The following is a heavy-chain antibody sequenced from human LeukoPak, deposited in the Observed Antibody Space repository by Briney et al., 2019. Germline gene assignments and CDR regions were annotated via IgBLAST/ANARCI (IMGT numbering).Heavy chain of an antibody. CDR1: GGSISSSSYY. Sequence: SETLSLTCTVSGGSISSSSYYWGWIRQPPGKGLEWIGSIYYSGSTYYNPSLKSRVTISVYTSKNQFSLKLSSVTAADTAVYYCARRSIAVFDPWGQGTLVTVSS. V-gene: IGHV4-39*01. CDR3: ARRSIAVFDP. J-gene: IGHJ5*02. CDR2: IYYSGST. D-gene: IGHD6-6*01.